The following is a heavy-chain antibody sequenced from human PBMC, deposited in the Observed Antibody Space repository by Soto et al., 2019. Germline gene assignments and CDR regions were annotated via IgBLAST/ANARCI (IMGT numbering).Heavy chain of an antibody. D-gene: IGHD2-2*01. CDR2: IIPIVGTG. CDR1: GGTFSNYA. CDR3: ARVVILVPTASTHYYYHMDV. J-gene: IGHJ6*02. Sequence: QMQLVQSGAEVRKPGSSVTVSCKASGGTFSNYAISWVRQAPGQGLEWMGGIIPIVGTGSYAQKFQGRVTITADEPTTTAYMELSSLRFEDSAVYYCARVVILVPTASTHYYYHMDVWGPGTTVTVSS. V-gene: IGHV1-69*01.